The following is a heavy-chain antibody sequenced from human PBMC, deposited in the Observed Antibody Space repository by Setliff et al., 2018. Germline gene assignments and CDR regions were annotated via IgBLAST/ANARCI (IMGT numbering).Heavy chain of an antibody. Sequence: GGSLRLSCAASGFTFDDYTMHWVRQAPGKGLEWVSPISWDGGSTYYADSVKGRFTISRDNSKNSLYLQMNSLRTEDTALYYCAKESGGSGSYDYWGQGTLVTVSS. D-gene: IGHD1-26*01. CDR3: AKESGGSGSYDY. V-gene: IGHV3-43*01. J-gene: IGHJ4*02. CDR2: ISWDGGST. CDR1: GFTFDDYT.